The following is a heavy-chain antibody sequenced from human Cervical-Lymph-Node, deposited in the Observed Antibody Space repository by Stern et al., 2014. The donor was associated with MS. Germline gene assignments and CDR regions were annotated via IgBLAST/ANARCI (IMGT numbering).Heavy chain of an antibody. CDR2: INSNTGAP. CDR3: ARDMSDFWSDYGHNWFDP. D-gene: IGHD3-3*01. V-gene: IGHV7-4-1*04. CDR1: GYTFTKYL. Sequence: VQLVQSGSELKKPGASVTISCKASGYTFTKYLIHWVRQAPGQGLEWMGWINSNTGAPMYARDFAGRFVFSLDTSVTMAYLQISRLKTEDTAVYYCARDMSDFWSDYGHNWFDPWGQGTLVTVSS. J-gene: IGHJ5*02.